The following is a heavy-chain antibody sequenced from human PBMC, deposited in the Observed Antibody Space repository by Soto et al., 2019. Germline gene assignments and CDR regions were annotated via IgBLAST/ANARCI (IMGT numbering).Heavy chain of an antibody. D-gene: IGHD3-10*01. CDR2: LSGSGGTS. J-gene: IGHJ4*02. Sequence: EVQLLESGGGLVQPGGSLRLSCSTSGFTFSTYAMNWVRLAPGKGLEWVSALSGSGGTSYYADSVRGLFTISRDNSKNTLFLQMNSLRAEDTGLYYCAKQRAGYGSGSDTYYFDFWGQGTLVTVSS. CDR1: GFTFSTYA. CDR3: AKQRAGYGSGSDTYYFDF. V-gene: IGHV3-23*01.